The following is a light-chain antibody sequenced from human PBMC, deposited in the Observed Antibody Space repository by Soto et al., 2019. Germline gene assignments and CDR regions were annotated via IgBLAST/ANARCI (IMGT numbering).Light chain of an antibody. CDR2: DVS. Sequence: QSVLTQPASPSGAPGQSITLSRAGNSSHVGYYDYVSWYQQHPGKVPKLMLYDVSNRPSGVSNRFSGSKSGNTASLTISGLQAEDEAEYHCVSFTTSHTYVFGSGTKVTVL. CDR1: SSHVGYYDY. V-gene: IGLV2-14*01. CDR3: VSFTTSHTYV. J-gene: IGLJ1*01.